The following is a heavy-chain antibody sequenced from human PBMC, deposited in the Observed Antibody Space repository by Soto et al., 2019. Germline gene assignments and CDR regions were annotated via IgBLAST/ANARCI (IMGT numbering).Heavy chain of an antibody. CDR2: IDPSDSYT. CDR3: ARHSPSYYYDSSGYYGGYYGMDV. D-gene: IGHD3-22*01. Sequence: PGESLKLSCKGYGYSFTSDWISWVRQMPGKGLEWMGRIDPSDSYTNYSPSFQGHVTISADKSISTAYLQWSSLKASDTAMYYCARHSPSYYYDSSGYYGGYYGMDVWGQGTTVTVSS. V-gene: IGHV5-10-1*01. CDR1: GYSFTSDW. J-gene: IGHJ6*02.